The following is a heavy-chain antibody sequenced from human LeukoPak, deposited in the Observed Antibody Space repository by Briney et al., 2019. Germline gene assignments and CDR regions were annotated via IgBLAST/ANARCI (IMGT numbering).Heavy chain of an antibody. V-gene: IGHV3-7*01. CDR3: ARDAFSRISIFGVVSDAFDI. D-gene: IGHD3-3*01. CDR1: GFTFSSYW. Sequence: GGSLRLSCAASGFTFSSYWMTWVRQAPGKVLEWVANIKQDGSEKYYVDSMKGRFTISRDNAKNSLYLQMNSLRAEDTAVYYCARDAFSRISIFGVVSDAFDIWGQGTMVTVSS. J-gene: IGHJ3*02. CDR2: IKQDGSEK.